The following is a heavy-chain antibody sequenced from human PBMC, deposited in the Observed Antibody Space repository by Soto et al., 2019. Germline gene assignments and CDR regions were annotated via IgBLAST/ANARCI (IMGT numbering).Heavy chain of an antibody. CDR3: ATLRGLGRFGEQSASDS. J-gene: IGHJ4*02. CDR2: IFPGDSDT. CDR1: GYTFTSYW. D-gene: IGHD3-10*01. Sequence: EVQLVQSGAEVKKPGDSVKISCKGSGYTFTSYWIGWVRQMPEKGLEWMGIIFPGDSDTRYSPSFQGRVSISDDKSISTARPQFNDLRASGTAIDYCATLRGLGRFGEQSASDSWGQGTLVTVSS. V-gene: IGHV5-51*03.